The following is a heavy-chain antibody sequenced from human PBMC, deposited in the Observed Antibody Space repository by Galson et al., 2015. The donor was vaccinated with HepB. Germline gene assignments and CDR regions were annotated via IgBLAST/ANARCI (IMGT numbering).Heavy chain of an antibody. J-gene: IGHJ3*01. CDR3: ASTVMTPDSFDV. Sequence: QSGAEVKKPGESLKISCKGSGDNFNTFWIAWVRQLPGKGLEWMGIIYTDDSDTRYSPSFQGQVAISANKSINTAYLQWSSLKASDSGLYYCASTVMTPDSFDVWGQGTVVAVSA. CDR1: GDNFNTFW. D-gene: IGHD4-11*01. CDR2: IYTDDSDT. V-gene: IGHV5-51*01.